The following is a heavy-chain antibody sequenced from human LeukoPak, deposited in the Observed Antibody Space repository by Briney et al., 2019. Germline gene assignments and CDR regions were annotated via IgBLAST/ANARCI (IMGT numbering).Heavy chain of an antibody. Sequence: GASVKVSCKASGYTFTGYGISWVRQAPGQGLEWMGRIIPIFGTANYAQKFQGRVTITTDESTSTAYMELSSLRSEDSAVYYCARDLAAGKWLLLPFDYWAQGSLVTVSS. CDR2: IIPIFGTA. V-gene: IGHV1-69*05. J-gene: IGHJ4*02. D-gene: IGHD3-22*01. CDR3: ARDLAAGKWLLLPFDY. CDR1: GYTFTGYG.